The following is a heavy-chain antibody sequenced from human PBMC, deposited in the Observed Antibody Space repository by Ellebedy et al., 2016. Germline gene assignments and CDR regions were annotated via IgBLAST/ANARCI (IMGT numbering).Heavy chain of an antibody. Sequence: SETLSLXCAVYGGSFSGYYWSWIRQPPGKGLEWIGEINHSGSTNYNPSLKSRVTISVDTSKNQFSLKLSSVTAADTAVYYCARGLAVAGSDYWGQGTLVTVSS. CDR3: ARGLAVAGSDY. V-gene: IGHV4-34*01. J-gene: IGHJ4*02. CDR1: GGSFSGYY. CDR2: INHSGST. D-gene: IGHD6-19*01.